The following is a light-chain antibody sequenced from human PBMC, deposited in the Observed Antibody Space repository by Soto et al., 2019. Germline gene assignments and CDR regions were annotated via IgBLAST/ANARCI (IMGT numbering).Light chain of an antibody. J-gene: IGLJ1*01. V-gene: IGLV2-14*01. CDR2: EVS. Sequence: QSVLTQPASVSGSPGQSITISCTGTSSDVGGYNYVSWYQQHPGKAPELMIYEVSNRPSGVSNRFSGSKSGNTASLTISGLQAEDEADYYCSSYTSSSTLVFGTGNKV. CDR3: SSYTSSSTLV. CDR1: SSDVGGYNY.